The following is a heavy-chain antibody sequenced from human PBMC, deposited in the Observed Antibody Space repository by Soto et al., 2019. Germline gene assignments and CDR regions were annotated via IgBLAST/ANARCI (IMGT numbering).Heavy chain of an antibody. V-gene: IGHV6-1*01. Sequence: PSQCRLVTCGTSGKKMVGSCAAAVSLKQNRARCLEWLGRTYYRSKWYNDYAVSVKSRITVTPDTSKNQFSLHLNSVTPEDTAVYYFAREFPYYESSASYLDYWGNGALVTVS. CDR2: TYYRSKWYN. J-gene: IGHJ4*01. D-gene: IGHD3-16*01. CDR1: GKKMVGSCAA. CDR3: AREFPYYESSASYLDY.